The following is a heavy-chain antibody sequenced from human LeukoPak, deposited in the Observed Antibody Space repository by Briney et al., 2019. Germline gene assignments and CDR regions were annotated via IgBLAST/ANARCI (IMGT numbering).Heavy chain of an antibody. CDR2: ISYDGSNK. V-gene: IGHV3-30*18. CDR1: GFTFSSYG. D-gene: IGHD2-15*01. CDR3: AKQLGYCSDGSCYFPY. J-gene: IGHJ4*02. Sequence: GKSLRLSCAASGFTFSSYGMHWVRQAPGKGLEWVAVISYDGSNKYYADSVKGRFTISRDNSKNTLYLQMNSLRAEDTAVYYCAKQLGYCSDGSCYFPYWGQGTLVTVSS.